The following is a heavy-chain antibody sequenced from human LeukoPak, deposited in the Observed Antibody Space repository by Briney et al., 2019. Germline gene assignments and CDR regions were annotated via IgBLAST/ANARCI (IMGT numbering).Heavy chain of an antibody. Sequence: GASLRLSCAASGFTFSSYSMHWVRKAPCKGLEWVVVISYDGSNKYYADSVKGRFTISRDNSKNTLYLQMNSLRAEDTAVYYCARDRGRFLEWLPTFDYWGQGTLVTVSS. J-gene: IGHJ4*02. V-gene: IGHV3-30*04. CDR2: ISYDGSNK. CDR1: GFTFSSYS. CDR3: ARDRGRFLEWLPTFDY. D-gene: IGHD3-3*01.